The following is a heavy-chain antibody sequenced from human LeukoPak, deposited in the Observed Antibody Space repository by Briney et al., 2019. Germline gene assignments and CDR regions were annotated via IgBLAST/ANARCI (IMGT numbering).Heavy chain of an antibody. V-gene: IGHV3-53*01. Sequence: GGSLRLSCAASGFTVSSNYMSWVRQAPGKGLEWASVIYSGGSAFYADSVKGRFTISRDNSKNTLYLQMNSLRAEDTAVYYCARDPDIHWGQGTLVTVSS. CDR3: ARDPDIH. CDR2: IYSGGSA. J-gene: IGHJ4*02. D-gene: IGHD2-21*02. CDR1: GFTVSSNY.